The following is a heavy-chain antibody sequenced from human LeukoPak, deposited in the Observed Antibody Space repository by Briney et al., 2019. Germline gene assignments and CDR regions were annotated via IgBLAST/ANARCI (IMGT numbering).Heavy chain of an antibody. CDR2: INPNSGNT. CDR3: ARGSGYDYRTFDI. D-gene: IGHD5-12*01. V-gene: IGHV1-2*02. J-gene: IGHJ3*02. Sequence: ASVKVSCKASGYIFTGYYMHWVRQAPGQGLEWMGWINPNSGNTNYTQKFQGRVTMTRDTSISTAYMEMSRLTSDDTAVYYCARGSGYDYRTFDIWGQRTLVAVSS. CDR1: GYIFTGYY.